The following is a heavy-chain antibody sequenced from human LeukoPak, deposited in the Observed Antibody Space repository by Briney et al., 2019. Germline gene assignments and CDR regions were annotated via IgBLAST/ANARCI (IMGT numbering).Heavy chain of an antibody. CDR1: GGSFSGYS. J-gene: IGHJ5*02. V-gene: IGHV4-34*01. CDR2: IYHTGST. D-gene: IGHD4-17*01. Sequence: SETLSLTCAVYGGSFSGYSWNWIRQPPGKGLVWIGEIYHTGSTNYNPSLKSRVTISVDTSKNQFSLKLNSVTVADTAVYYCARVYDYGDYEPFDPWGQGTLVTVSS. CDR3: ARVYDYGDYEPFDP.